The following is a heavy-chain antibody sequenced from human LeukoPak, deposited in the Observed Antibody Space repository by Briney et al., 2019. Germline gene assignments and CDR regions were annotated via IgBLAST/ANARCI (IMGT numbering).Heavy chain of an antibody. CDR3: AKVRDFWSGYTFDY. CDR2: ISSSSSYI. CDR1: GFTFSSYS. D-gene: IGHD3-3*01. V-gene: IGHV3-21*04. Sequence: GGSLRLSCAASGFTFSSYSMNWVRQAPGKGLEWVSSISSSSSYIYYADSVKGRFTISRDNAKNSLYLQMNSLRAEDTAVYYCAKVRDFWSGYTFDYWGQGTLVTVSS. J-gene: IGHJ4*02.